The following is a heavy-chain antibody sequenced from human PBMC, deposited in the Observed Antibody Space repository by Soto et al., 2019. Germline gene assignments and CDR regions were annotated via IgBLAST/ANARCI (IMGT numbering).Heavy chain of an antibody. J-gene: IGHJ5*02. Sequence: KTSETLTLTCTFSCGAIISSSYYWGWIRQPPGKGLEWIGSIYYSGSTYYNPSLKSRVTISVDTSKNQFSLKLSSVTAADTAVYYCARQPSSSWDRADGWFDPWGQGTLVTVSS. CDR1: CGAIISSSYY. CDR3: ARQPSSSWDRADGWFDP. CDR2: IYYSGST. D-gene: IGHD6-13*01. V-gene: IGHV4-39*01.